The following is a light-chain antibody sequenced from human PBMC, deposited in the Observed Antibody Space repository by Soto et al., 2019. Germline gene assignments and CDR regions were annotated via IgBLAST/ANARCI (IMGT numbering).Light chain of an antibody. CDR3: QTWGSGINVV. V-gene: IGLV4-69*01. CDR2: LNSDGSH. CDR1: SGHSSYA. Sequence: QLVLTQSPSASASLGASVKLTCTLSSGHSSYAIAWHQQQPEKGPRYLMKLNSDGSHSKGDGIPDRFSGSSSGAERYLTISSLQSEDEADYHCQTWGSGINVVFGGGTKLTVL. J-gene: IGLJ2*01.